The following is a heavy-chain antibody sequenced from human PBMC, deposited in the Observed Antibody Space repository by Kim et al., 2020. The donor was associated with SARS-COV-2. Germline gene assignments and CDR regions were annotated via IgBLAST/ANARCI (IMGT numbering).Heavy chain of an antibody. V-gene: IGHV3-30*01. J-gene: IGHJ6*03. CDR3: ARGGGSPPTYYYFHIDV. CDR1: GFTFSDYA. CDR2: VAHDSRIQ. Sequence: GGSLRLSCAVSGFTFSDYAMNWVRQAPGKGLEWVAVVAHDSRIQYYADSVKGRFIISRDNSKNTLYLQMNSLRGEDSAVYYCARGGGSPPTYYYFHIDVWGKGTTVNVSS. D-gene: IGHD1-26*01.